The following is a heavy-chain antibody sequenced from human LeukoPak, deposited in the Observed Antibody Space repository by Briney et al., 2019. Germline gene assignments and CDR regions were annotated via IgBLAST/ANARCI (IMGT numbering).Heavy chain of an antibody. D-gene: IGHD3-3*01. CDR3: ARERGHTIFGVVPFDP. J-gene: IGHJ5*02. Sequence: ASVKVSCKASGYTFTGYYMHWVRQAPGQGLEWMGRINPNSGGTNYAQKFQGRVTMTRDTSISTAYMELSRLRPDDTAVYYCARERGHTIFGVVPFDPWGQGTLVTVSS. CDR1: GYTFTGYY. CDR2: INPNSGGT. V-gene: IGHV1-2*06.